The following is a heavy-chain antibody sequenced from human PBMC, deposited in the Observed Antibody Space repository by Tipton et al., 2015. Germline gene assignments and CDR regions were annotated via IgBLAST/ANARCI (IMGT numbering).Heavy chain of an antibody. CDR2: INHSGGT. D-gene: IGHD3-3*01. V-gene: IGHV4-34*01. CDR1: GGSFSGYY. Sequence: TLSLTCAVYGGSFSGYYWTWIRQPPGKGLEWIGAINHSGGTKYNPSLKSRVTMSVDTSKKQFSLKLDSVTAADTAVYYCAGPRGMPAIFGVPWDYYFDYWGQGALVTVSS. J-gene: IGHJ4*02. CDR3: AGPRGMPAIFGVPWDYYFDY.